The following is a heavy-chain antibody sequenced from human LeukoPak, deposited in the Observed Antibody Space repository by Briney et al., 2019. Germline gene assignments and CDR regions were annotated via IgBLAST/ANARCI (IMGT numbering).Heavy chain of an antibody. J-gene: IGHJ4*02. CDR2: IYPGDSDT. CDR1: GYSFTSYW. V-gene: IGHV5-51*01. CDR3: ARWLIGSGRSLYYFDY. D-gene: IGHD6-19*01. Sequence: GESLKISCTGSGYSFTSYWIGWVRQMPGKGLGWMGIIYPGDSDTRYSPSFQGQVTISADKSISTAYLQWSSLKASDTAMYYCARWLIGSGRSLYYFDYWGQGTLVTVSS.